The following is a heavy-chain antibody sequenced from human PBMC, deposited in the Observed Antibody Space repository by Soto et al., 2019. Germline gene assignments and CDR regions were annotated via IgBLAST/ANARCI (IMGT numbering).Heavy chain of an antibody. CDR3: ARALIRFLDWTPENYYYGMDV. D-gene: IGHD3-3*01. Sequence: GASVKVSCKASGHSFTAYYMHWVRQAPGQGLEWMGWINPNSGGTKYAQKFQGRVTMTRDTSSRTVYMELSGLRSDDTAVYFCARALIRFLDWTPENYYYGMDVWGQGTTVTVSS. CDR1: GHSFTAYY. CDR2: INPNSGGT. V-gene: IGHV1-2*02. J-gene: IGHJ6*02.